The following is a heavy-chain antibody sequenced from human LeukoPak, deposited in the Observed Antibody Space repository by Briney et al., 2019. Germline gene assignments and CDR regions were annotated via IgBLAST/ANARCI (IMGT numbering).Heavy chain of an antibody. Sequence: GGSLRLSCAASGFTFNNIGMHWVRQAPGKGLEWVAFIGYEGVHKYYADSVKGRFTISKDNSKATLYLQMNSLRPEDTAVYYCAKDLHGGYSSDYWGQGTLVTVSS. V-gene: IGHV3-30*02. D-gene: IGHD3-22*01. CDR1: GFTFNNIG. J-gene: IGHJ4*02. CDR3: AKDLHGGYSSDY. CDR2: IGYEGVHK.